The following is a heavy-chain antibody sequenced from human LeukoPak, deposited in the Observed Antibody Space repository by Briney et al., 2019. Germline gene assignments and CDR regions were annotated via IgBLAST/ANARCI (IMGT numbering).Heavy chain of an antibody. V-gene: IGHV4-59*01. Sequence: PSETLSLTCTVSGGSISSYYWSWIRQPPGKGLEWIGYIYYSGSTNYNPSLKSRVTISVDTSKNQFSLKLSSVTGADTAVYYCARANRPHQLLGFDYWGQGTLLIVSS. CDR3: ARANRPHQLLGFDY. CDR1: GGSISSYY. J-gene: IGHJ4*02. CDR2: IYYSGST. D-gene: IGHD2-2*01.